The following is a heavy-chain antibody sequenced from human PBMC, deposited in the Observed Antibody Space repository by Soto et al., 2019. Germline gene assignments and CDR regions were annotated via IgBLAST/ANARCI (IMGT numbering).Heavy chain of an antibody. CDR3: ARLRGYSYGSIDS. D-gene: IGHD5-18*01. V-gene: IGHV4-39*01. CDR2: IYYSGRT. J-gene: IGHJ4*02. CDR1: GGSINNGGYY. Sequence: SETLSLTCIVSGGSINNGGYYWGWIRQTPGKGRECMLSIYYSGRTYYNPSLKRRGTISVDTSTNQFSLKLSSVTAADTAVYYCARLRGYSYGSIDSWGQGTLVTVSS.